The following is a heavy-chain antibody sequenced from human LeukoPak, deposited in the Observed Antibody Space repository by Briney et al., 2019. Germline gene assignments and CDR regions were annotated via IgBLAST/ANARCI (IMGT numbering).Heavy chain of an antibody. CDR1: GFTFSSYS. CDR3: ALRSDSGSYTD. D-gene: IGHD3-10*01. V-gene: IGHV3-21*01. Sequence: PGGSLRLSCAASGFTFSSYSMNWVRQAPGKGLEWVSSISSSSSCIYYADSVKGRFTISRDNAKNSLYLQMNSLRAEDTAVYYCALRSDSGSYTDWGQGTLVTVSS. CDR2: ISSSSSCI. J-gene: IGHJ4*02.